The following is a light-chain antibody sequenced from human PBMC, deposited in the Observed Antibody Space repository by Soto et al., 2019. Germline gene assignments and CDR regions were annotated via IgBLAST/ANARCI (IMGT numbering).Light chain of an antibody. Sequence: QSAPTQPPSASGSPGQSVTFSCTGTSSDVGGYNYVSWYQQYPGKAPKLMIYEVYKRHSGVPDRFSGSKSGNTASLTVSGLHPEDEAHYYCSAYAGSSTRVFGGGTKLTVL. V-gene: IGLV2-8*01. J-gene: IGLJ2*01. CDR1: SSDVGGYNY. CDR3: SAYAGSSTRV. CDR2: EVY.